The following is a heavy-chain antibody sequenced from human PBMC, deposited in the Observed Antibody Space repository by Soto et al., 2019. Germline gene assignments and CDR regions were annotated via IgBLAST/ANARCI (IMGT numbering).Heavy chain of an antibody. D-gene: IGHD2-2*01. Sequence: SETLSLTCYVSGDSISSADYYWTWIRQLPGKGLEWIGYIHSSGSTYYNPSLKSRVVISVDTSKDQFSLKLSSVTAADAAVYYCAIGHSTSWSPRHWGQGTLVTVSS. J-gene: IGHJ4*02. CDR2: IHSSGST. V-gene: IGHV4-31*02. CDR1: GDSISSADYY. CDR3: AIGHSTSWSPRH.